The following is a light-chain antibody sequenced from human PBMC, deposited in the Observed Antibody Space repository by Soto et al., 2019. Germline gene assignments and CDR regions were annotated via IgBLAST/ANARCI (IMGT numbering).Light chain of an antibody. J-gene: IGKJ3*01. V-gene: IGKV3-20*01. CDR3: QQYGRSPFT. CDR2: GAP. CDR1: QSVSSNY. Sequence: EIVMTQSPGTLSLSPGETATLSCRASQSVSSNYVAWFHQKPGQAPRLLIYGAPSRATGVPDRFSASGSGTDFTLTISRLEPEDFAVYYCQQYGRSPFTFGPGTKVDSK.